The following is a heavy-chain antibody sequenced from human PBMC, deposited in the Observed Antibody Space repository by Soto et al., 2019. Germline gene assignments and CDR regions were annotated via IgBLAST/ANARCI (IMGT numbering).Heavy chain of an antibody. CDR1: GFTFNDYS. V-gene: IGHV3-11*01. J-gene: IGHJ6*02. Sequence: QVQLVESGGVLVKPGGSLRLSCTASGFTFNDYSMSWIRQAPGKGLEWLSYITSSGSATYYADSVKGRFTISRDNAKNSLVLQGNSLRPEDTAVYFCARDREEYYLSSWIADAMDVWGQGTTVTVSS. CDR2: ITSSGSAT. D-gene: IGHD3-22*01. CDR3: ARDREEYYLSSWIADAMDV.